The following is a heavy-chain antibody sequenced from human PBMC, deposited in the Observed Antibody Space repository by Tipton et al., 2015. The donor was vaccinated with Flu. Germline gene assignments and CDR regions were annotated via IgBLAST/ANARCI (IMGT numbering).Heavy chain of an antibody. V-gene: IGHV4-39*07. Sequence: TLSLTCTVSGGSISSSSHYWGWIRQAPGRGLEWVGSIYYTGYPYYNSSLKSRLAMSIDTSKKQFSLRLSSMTAADTAVYYCAKVKFGWVESWAQGTLVTVSS. CDR1: GGSISSSSHY. J-gene: IGHJ5*01. CDR3: AKVKFGWVES. CDR2: IYYTGYP. D-gene: IGHD3-16*01.